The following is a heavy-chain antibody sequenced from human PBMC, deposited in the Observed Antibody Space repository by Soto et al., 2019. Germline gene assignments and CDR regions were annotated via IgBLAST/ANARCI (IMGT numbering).Heavy chain of an antibody. D-gene: IGHD7-27*01. Sequence: QPGGALGLSCAASGFTLSSSAMSWVRQAPGKGLEWISGISGSGGSTNHADSVKGRFTISRDNSKNTLYLQMDSLTAEDTAVYYCATQVSWGPGVDYWGQGTQVPVSS. CDR1: GFTLSSSA. CDR2: ISGSGGST. CDR3: ATQVSWGPGVDY. J-gene: IGHJ4*02. V-gene: IGHV3-23*01.